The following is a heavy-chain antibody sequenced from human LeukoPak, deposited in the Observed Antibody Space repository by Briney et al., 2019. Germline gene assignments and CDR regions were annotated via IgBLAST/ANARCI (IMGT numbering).Heavy chain of an antibody. Sequence: GGSLRLSCAASGFTSSSYGMHWVRQAPGKGLEWVAVISYDGSNKYYADSVKGRFTISRDNSKNTLYLQMNSLRAEDTAVYYCAKTYTQAGYYYYGMDVWGQGTTVTVSS. D-gene: IGHD4-11*01. V-gene: IGHV3-30*18. CDR2: ISYDGSNK. CDR1: GFTSSSYG. J-gene: IGHJ6*02. CDR3: AKTYTQAGYYYYGMDV.